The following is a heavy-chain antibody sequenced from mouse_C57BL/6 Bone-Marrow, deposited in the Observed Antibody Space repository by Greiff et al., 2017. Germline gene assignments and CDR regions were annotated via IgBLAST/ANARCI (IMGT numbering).Heavy chain of an antibody. J-gene: IGHJ2*01. V-gene: IGHV6-6*01. CDR3: TRCYGSSYTFDY. D-gene: IGHD1-1*01. CDR1: GFTFSDAW. CDR2: IRNKANNHAT. Sequence: EVHLVESGGGLVQPGGSMKLSCAASGFTFSDAWMDWVRQSPEKGLEWVAEIRNKANNHATYYAESVKGRFTISRDDSKSSVYLQMNSLRAEDTGIYYCTRCYGSSYTFDYWGQGTTLTVSS.